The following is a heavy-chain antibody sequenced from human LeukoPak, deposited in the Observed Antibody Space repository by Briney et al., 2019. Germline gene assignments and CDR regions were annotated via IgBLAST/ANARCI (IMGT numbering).Heavy chain of an antibody. CDR2: INHSGST. V-gene: IGHV4-34*01. CDR1: GGSFSGYY. J-gene: IGHJ6*03. Sequence: SETLSLTCAVYGGSFSGYYWSWIRQPPGKGLEWIGEINHSGSTNYNPSLKSRVTISVDTSKNQFSLKLSSVTAADTAVYYCARDGKRGFYMDVWGKGTTVTVSS. D-gene: IGHD5-24*01. CDR3: ARDGKRGFYMDV.